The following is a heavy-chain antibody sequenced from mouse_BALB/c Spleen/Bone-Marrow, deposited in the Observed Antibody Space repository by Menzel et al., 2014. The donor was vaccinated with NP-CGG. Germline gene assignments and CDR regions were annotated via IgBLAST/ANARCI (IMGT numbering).Heavy chain of an antibody. Sequence: VQLQQSGAEVVKPGASVKVSCKASGYTFTNYWMQWVTQRPGQGLEWIGEIEPSDSYTNYNQDFKGKATLTVDKSSSTAYMQLSSLTSEDSAVYYCARGRTTVVSDYWGQGTSLTVSS. CDR1: GYTFTNYW. CDR3: ARGRTTVVSDY. V-gene: IGHV1-69*02. J-gene: IGHJ2*02. D-gene: IGHD1-1*01. CDR2: IEPSDSYT.